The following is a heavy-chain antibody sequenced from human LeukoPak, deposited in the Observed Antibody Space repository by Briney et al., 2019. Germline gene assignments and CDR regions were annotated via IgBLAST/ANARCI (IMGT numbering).Heavy chain of an antibody. CDR1: GFTFSSYW. D-gene: IGHD1-1*01. J-gene: IGHJ4*02. CDR3: GTSTLS. V-gene: IGHV3-7*01. CDR2: IKQDGSDK. Sequence: GGSLRLSCAASGFTFSSYWMGWVRQAPGKGLEWVANIKQDGSDKNYVDSVKGRFTISRDNAKNSLSLQMSSLRVEDTAVYYCGTSTLSWGQGTLVTVSS.